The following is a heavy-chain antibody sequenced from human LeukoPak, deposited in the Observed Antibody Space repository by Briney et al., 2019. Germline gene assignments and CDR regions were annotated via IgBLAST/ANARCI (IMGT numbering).Heavy chain of an antibody. CDR1: GGSISSGGYY. CDR3: ARRYSSSWYLDY. J-gene: IGHJ4*02. CDR2: IYHSGST. D-gene: IGHD6-13*01. V-gene: IGHV4-30-2*01. Sequence: SSETLSLTCTVSGGSISSGGYYWSWIRQPPGKGLEWIGYIYHSGSTYYNPSLKSRVTISVDRSKNQFSLKLSSVTAADTAVYYCARRYSSSWYLDYWGQGTLVTVSS.